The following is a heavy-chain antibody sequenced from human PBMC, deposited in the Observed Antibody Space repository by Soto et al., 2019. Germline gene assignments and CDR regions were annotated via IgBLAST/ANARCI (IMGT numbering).Heavy chain of an antibody. D-gene: IGHD1-7*01. CDR1: GYTLTELS. CDR2: FDPEDGET. V-gene: IGHV1-24*01. J-gene: IGHJ4*02. CDR3: ATQSRIRTGTTLNY. Sequence: ASVKVSCKVSGYTLTELSMHWVRQAPGKGLEWMGGFDPEDGETIYAQKFQGRVTMTEDTSTDTAYMGLSSLRSEDTAVYYCATQSRIRTGTTLNYWGQGTLVTVSS.